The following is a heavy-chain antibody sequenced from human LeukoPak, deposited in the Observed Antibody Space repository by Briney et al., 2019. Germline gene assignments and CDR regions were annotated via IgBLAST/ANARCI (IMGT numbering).Heavy chain of an antibody. D-gene: IGHD2-15*01. CDR2: IYYSGST. V-gene: IGHV4-59*01. CDR1: GGSISSYY. Sequence: SETLSLTCTVSGGSISSYYWSWIRQPPGKGLEWIGYIYYSGSTNYNPSLKSRVTISVDTSKNQFSLKLSSVTAADTAVYYCARGTLGYCSGGSCKRGRYGMDVWGQGTTVTVSS. J-gene: IGHJ6*02. CDR3: ARGTLGYCSGGSCKRGRYGMDV.